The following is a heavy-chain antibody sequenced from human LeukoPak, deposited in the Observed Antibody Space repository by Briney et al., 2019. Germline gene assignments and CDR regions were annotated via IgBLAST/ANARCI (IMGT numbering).Heavy chain of an antibody. CDR3: AREVGYCSSTSCYNWFDP. J-gene: IGHJ5*02. Sequence: GASVKVSCKASGYTFTSYAMHWVRQAPGQRLEWMGWINAGNGNTKYSQKFQGRVTITRDTSASTAYMELSSVRSEDTAVYYCAREVGYCSSTSCYNWFDPWGQGTLVTVSS. CDR1: GYTFTSYA. D-gene: IGHD2-2*01. V-gene: IGHV1-3*01. CDR2: INAGNGNT.